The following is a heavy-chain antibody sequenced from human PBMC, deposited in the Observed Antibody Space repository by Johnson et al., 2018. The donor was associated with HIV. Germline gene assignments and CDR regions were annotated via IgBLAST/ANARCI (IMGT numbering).Heavy chain of an antibody. D-gene: IGHD3-10*01. CDR2: INWNGDSS. Sequence: MLLVESGGGVVQPGGSLRLSCAASGFTFDDYDMSWVRQAPGKGLEWVSGINWNGDSSSYADAVTGRFSISCDNVKNSLYLQMNSLRTEDTAIYSCARDLRFNRTVQGRIIISGVFDMWGQGTVVHVSS. CDR3: ARDLRFNRTVQGRIIISGVFDM. J-gene: IGHJ3*02. V-gene: IGHV3-20*04. CDR1: GFTFDDYD.